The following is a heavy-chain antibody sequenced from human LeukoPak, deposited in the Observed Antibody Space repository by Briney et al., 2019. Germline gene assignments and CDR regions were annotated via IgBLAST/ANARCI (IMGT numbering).Heavy chain of an antibody. CDR2: LYTGRST. D-gene: IGHD3-16*01. Sequence: SETLSLTCTVSGGSISNYYWSWIRQPAGKGLEWIGHLYTGRSTDYNPSLKSRVTMSVDTSNNQFSLKLTSLTAADTAIYYCARESRVLVGDGDYLASWGPGTLVTVSS. CDR3: ARESRVLVGDGDYLAS. J-gene: IGHJ4*02. CDR1: GGSISNYY. V-gene: IGHV4-4*07.